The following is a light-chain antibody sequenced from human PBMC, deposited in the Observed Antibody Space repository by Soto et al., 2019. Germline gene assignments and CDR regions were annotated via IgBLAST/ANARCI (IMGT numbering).Light chain of an antibody. Sequence: EIVLTQSPGTLSLSPGERATRSCRASQSIRSSSLAWYQQKPGQAPRLLIYGGSSRATGIPDRFSGSGSGTEFILTISSLQSEDFAVYYCHEYTEWPLTLGQGTKVDI. CDR3: HEYTEWPLT. V-gene: IGKV3-20*01. J-gene: IGKJ1*01. CDR2: GGS. CDR1: QSIRSSS.